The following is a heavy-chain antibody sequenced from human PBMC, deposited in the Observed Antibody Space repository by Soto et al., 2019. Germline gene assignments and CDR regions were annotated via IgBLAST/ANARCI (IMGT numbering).Heavy chain of an antibody. J-gene: IGHJ4*02. CDR1: GFSLTTSGVG. Sequence: QITLNESGPTVVRPTETLTLTCRFSGFSLTTSGVGVGWIRQSPGKAPEWLALIYWDDDKRYSASLKSRLTITKDTSKNQVVLTVSYLDPTDTATYYCAHRVLRTVFGLVTTTAIYFDFWGRGTPVAVSS. CDR2: IYWDDDK. D-gene: IGHD3-3*01. V-gene: IGHV2-5*02. CDR3: AHRVLRTVFGLVTTTAIYFDF.